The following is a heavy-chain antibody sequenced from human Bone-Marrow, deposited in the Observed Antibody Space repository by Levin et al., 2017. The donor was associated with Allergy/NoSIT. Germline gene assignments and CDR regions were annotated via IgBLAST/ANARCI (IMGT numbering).Heavy chain of an antibody. CDR3: ARDQGYDFWSGYYHNWFDP. J-gene: IGHJ5*02. D-gene: IGHD3-3*01. V-gene: IGHV1-18*01. CDR1: GYTFTSYG. CDR2: ISAYNGNT. Sequence: VASVKVSCKASGYTFTSYGISWVRQAPGQGLEWMGWISAYNGNTNYAQKLQGRVTMTTDTSTSTAYMELRSLRSDDTAVYYCARDQGYDFWSGYYHNWFDPWGQGTLVTVSS.